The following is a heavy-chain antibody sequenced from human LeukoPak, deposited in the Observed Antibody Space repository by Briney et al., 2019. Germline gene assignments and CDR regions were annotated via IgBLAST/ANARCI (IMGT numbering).Heavy chain of an antibody. V-gene: IGHV3-7*01. CDR1: GFTFVDYG. D-gene: IGHD6-19*01. Sequence: PGGSLRLSCAASGFTFVDYGMSWVRQAPGKGLEWVANIKQDASEKYFVDSVKGRFTISRDNAKNLLYLQMNSLRVEDTAVYYCARIYEYISGWYRNDYWGQGTLVTVAS. J-gene: IGHJ4*02. CDR3: ARIYEYISGWYRNDY. CDR2: IKQDASEK.